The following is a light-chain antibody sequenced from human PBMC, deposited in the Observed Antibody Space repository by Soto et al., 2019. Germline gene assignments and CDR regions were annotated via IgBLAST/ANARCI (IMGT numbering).Light chain of an antibody. V-gene: IGLV9-49*01. Sequence: QSVLTQPPSASASLGASVTLTCTLSSGYSNYKVDWYQQRPGKGPRFVMRVGTGGIVGSKGDDIPDRFSVLGSGLNRYLTIKNIQEEDESDYHCGADHGSGNIFVPLFGRGTQLTVL. CDR3: GADHGSGNIFVPL. CDR2: VGTGGIVG. CDR1: SGYSNYK. J-gene: IGLJ2*01.